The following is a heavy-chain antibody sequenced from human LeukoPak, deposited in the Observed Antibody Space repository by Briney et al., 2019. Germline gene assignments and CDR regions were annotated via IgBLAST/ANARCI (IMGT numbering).Heavy chain of an antibody. CDR1: GGTFSSYA. CDR2: IIPIFGTA. V-gene: IGHV1-69*05. J-gene: IGHJ4*02. D-gene: IGHD3-22*01. CDR3: ARSLRWDYYDSSGYYPYYFDY. Sequence: GASVKVSCKASGGTFSSYAISWVRQAPGQGLEWMGGIIPIFGTANYAQEFQGRVTITTDESTSTAYMELSSLRSEDTAAYYCARSLRWDYYDSSGYYPYYFDYWGQGTLVTVSS.